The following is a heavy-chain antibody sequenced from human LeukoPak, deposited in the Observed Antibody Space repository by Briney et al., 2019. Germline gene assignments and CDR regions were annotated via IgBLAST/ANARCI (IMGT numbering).Heavy chain of an antibody. D-gene: IGHD6-13*01. CDR1: GYTFTGYY. Sequence: ASVKVSCKASGYTFTGYYMHWVRQAPGQGLEWMGWINPNSGGTNYAQKVQGWVTMTRDTSISTAYMELSRLRSDDTAVYYCARDQGAAADPYYFDYWGQGTLVTVSS. V-gene: IGHV1-2*04. CDR3: ARDQGAAADPYYFDY. CDR2: INPNSGGT. J-gene: IGHJ4*02.